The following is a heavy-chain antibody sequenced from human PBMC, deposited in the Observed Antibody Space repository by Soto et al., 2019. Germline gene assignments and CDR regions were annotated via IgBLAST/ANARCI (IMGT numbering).Heavy chain of an antibody. CDR3: ARRGGSGWYSFDY. V-gene: IGHV5-51*01. J-gene: IGHJ4*02. CDR1: GYSFTSYW. Sequence: LGESLKISCKGSGYSFTSYWIGWVRQMPGKGLEWMGIIYPGDSDTKYSPSFQGHITISGDKSINTAFLQWSSLKASDTAMYYCARRGGSGWYSFDYWGQGTLVTVSS. CDR2: IYPGDSDT. D-gene: IGHD6-19*01.